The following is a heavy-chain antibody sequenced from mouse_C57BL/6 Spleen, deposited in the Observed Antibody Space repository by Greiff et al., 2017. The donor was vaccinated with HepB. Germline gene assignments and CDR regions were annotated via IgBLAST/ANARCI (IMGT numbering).Heavy chain of an antibody. D-gene: IGHD2-4*01. J-gene: IGHJ2*01. Sequence: VLLKESGPELVKPGASVKIPCKASGYTFTDYNMDWVKQSHGKSLEWIGDINPNNGGTIYNQKFKGKATLTVDKSSSTAYMELRSLTSEDTAVYYCARLDDYDRGGFDYWGQGTTLTVSS. CDR2: INPNNGGT. CDR3: ARLDDYDRGGFDY. V-gene: IGHV1-18*01. CDR1: GYTFTDYN.